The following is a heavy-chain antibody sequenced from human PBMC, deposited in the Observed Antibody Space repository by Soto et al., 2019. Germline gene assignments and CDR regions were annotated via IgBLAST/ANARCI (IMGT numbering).Heavy chain of an antibody. CDR2: IDPSDSYT. Sequence: PGESLKISCKCSGYSFTSYWISWVRQMPGKGLEWMGRIDPSDSYTNYSPSFQGHVTISADKSISTAYLQWSSLKASDTAMYYCARHSYYGSGSFGDAFDIWGQGTMVTVSS. CDR3: ARHSYYGSGSFGDAFDI. CDR1: GYSFTSYW. D-gene: IGHD3-10*01. V-gene: IGHV5-10-1*01. J-gene: IGHJ3*02.